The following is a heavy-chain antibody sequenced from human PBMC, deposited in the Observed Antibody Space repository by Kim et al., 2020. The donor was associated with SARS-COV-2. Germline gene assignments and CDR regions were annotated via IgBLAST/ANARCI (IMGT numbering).Heavy chain of an antibody. CDR1: GGSISSSDYS. V-gene: IGHV4-30-2*01. Sequence: SETLSLTCAVSGGSISSSDYSWSWIRQPPGKGLELIGYIYHSGSTYYNPSLKSRVTISIDRSKNQFSLKLTSVTAADTAVYYCASDYGSGSYRFDYWGQGTLVTVSS. CDR3: ASDYGSGSYRFDY. J-gene: IGHJ4*02. D-gene: IGHD3-10*01. CDR2: IYHSGST.